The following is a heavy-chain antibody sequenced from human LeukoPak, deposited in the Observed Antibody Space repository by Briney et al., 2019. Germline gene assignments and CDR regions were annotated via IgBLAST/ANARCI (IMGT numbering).Heavy chain of an antibody. D-gene: IGHD5-18*01. J-gene: IGHJ4*02. Sequence: PGGSLRLSCVASGFTFSTSAMSWVRQAPGKGLEWVSAISGSGGKTYYADSVKGRFTISRDNSQNTLYLYMTSLRADDTALYYCGKEMTSMVTVEYWGQGTLVTVSS. V-gene: IGHV3-23*01. CDR1: GFTFSTSA. CDR2: ISGSGGKT. CDR3: GKEMTSMVTVEY.